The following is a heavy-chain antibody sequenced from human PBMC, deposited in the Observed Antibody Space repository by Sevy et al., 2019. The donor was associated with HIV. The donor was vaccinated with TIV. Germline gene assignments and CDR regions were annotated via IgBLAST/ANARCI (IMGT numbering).Heavy chain of an antibody. Sequence: GGSLRLSCAVSGFTFSRHYMTWVRQAPGKGLEWVANIKQDGTGEYYVDSVKGRLTISRDNAKNSLYLQMNSLRAEDTAVYYCARGSGWLTDYSGQGTLVTVSS. D-gene: IGHD6-19*01. CDR2: IKQDGTGE. J-gene: IGHJ4*02. V-gene: IGHV3-7*01. CDR3: ARGSGWLTDY. CDR1: GFTFSRHY.